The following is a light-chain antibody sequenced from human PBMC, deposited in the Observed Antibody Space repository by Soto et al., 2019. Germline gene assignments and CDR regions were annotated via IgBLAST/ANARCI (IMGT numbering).Light chain of an antibody. Sequence: DIQMTQSPSSLSASVGDRVTITCRASKSISSCLNWYQQKPGKAPKLLIYAASSLQSGVPSRFSGSGSVTDFTLIISSLQPEDFATYYCQQSYSTPRTFGQGTKVEIK. J-gene: IGKJ1*01. V-gene: IGKV1-39*01. CDR2: AAS. CDR3: QQSYSTPRT. CDR1: KSISSC.